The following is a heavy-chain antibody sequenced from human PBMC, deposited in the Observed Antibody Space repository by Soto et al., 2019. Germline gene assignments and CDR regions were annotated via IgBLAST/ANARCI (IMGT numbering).Heavy chain of an antibody. Sequence: KPXETLSLTCSVAGSSIRNYYWSWIRQPPGKGLEWIGNIYYTGSTNYNPSLKGRVFISVDSSRRQLSLRLNSLTAADTAVYYCTRVGGYYGDYPNFDYWGQGALVTVSS. CDR3: TRVGGYYGDYPNFDY. CDR2: IYYTGST. D-gene: IGHD4-17*01. CDR1: GSSIRNYY. J-gene: IGHJ4*02. V-gene: IGHV4-59*01.